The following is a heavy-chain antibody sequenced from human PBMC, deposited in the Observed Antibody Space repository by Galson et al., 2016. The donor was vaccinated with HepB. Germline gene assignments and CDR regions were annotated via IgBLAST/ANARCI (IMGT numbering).Heavy chain of an antibody. V-gene: IGHV3-64D*08. CDR1: GFTFTSYA. Sequence: SLRLSCAVSGFTFTSYAMHWVRQAPGKGLDHISLTSRDGRTTYYGASVKGRFTVSRDNSENTLYLQMSRLRGEDTAVYYCERDSGSWSGPRYYYYNMDIWGQGTTVIVSS. D-gene: IGHD3-3*01. CDR2: TSRDGRTT. CDR3: ERDSGSWSGPRYYYYNMDI. J-gene: IGHJ6*02.